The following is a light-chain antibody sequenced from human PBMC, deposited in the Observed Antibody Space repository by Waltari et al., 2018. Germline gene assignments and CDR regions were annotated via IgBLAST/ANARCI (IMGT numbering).Light chain of an antibody. CDR3: QQYNNWPLT. V-gene: IGKV3-15*01. J-gene: IGKJ4*01. CDR2: GAS. Sequence: EIVMTQSPATLSVSPGERANLSCRASKSVNSNLAWYQQRPGQAPRILIYGASTTATGIPARFTGSGSGTEFTLTISSLQSEDFAVYYCQQYNNWPLTFGGGTEVEIK. CDR1: KSVNSN.